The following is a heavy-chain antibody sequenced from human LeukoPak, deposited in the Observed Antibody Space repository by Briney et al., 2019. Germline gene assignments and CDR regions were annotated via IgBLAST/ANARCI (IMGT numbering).Heavy chain of an antibody. V-gene: IGHV4-4*02. CDR1: GGSISSSNW. Sequence: SETLSLTCAVSGGSISSSNWWSWVRPPPGKGLEWIGEIYHSGSTNYNPSLKSRVSISVVTSKNHFSLKLSSVTAADTAVYYCARDSYDFWSGYYLGGWFDPWGQGTLLTVSS. D-gene: IGHD3-3*01. CDR3: ARDSYDFWSGYYLGGWFDP. CDR2: IYHSGST. J-gene: IGHJ5*02.